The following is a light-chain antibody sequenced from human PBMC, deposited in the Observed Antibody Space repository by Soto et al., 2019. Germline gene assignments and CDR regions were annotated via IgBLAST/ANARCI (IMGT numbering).Light chain of an antibody. V-gene: IGKV1-5*01. J-gene: IGKJ2*01. CDR3: QQYNSYSYA. Sequence: DIQMTQSPSTLSASVGDRVTITCRASQSISSWLAWYQQKPGKAPKLLIYDASSLESGVPSWFSGSGSGTEFPLTISSLQPDDFATYYCQQYNSYSYAFGQGTKLEIK. CDR1: QSISSW. CDR2: DAS.